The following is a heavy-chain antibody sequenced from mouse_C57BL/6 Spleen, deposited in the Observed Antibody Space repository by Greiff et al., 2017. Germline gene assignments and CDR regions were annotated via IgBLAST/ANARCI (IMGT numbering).Heavy chain of an antibody. J-gene: IGHJ3*01. D-gene: IGHD2-3*01. V-gene: IGHV5-4*03. Sequence: VMLVESGGGLVKPGGSLKLSCAASGFTFSSYAMSWVRQTPEKRLEWVATISDGGSYTYYPDNVKGRFTISRDNAKNNLYLQMSHLKSEDTAMYYCARGDGYYVNAWFAYWGQGTLVTVSA. CDR1: GFTFSSYA. CDR2: ISDGGSYT. CDR3: ARGDGYYVNAWFAY.